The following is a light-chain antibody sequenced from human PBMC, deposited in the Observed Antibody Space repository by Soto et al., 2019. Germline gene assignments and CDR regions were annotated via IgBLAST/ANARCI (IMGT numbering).Light chain of an antibody. Sequence: EIVLTQSPGTLSLSPGERATLSCRASQSISSSHLVWYQQKPGQAPRLLIYGASSRATGIPDRFSGSGSGTDFTLTISRLEREDFALYYCQQYGSAPLTFGGGTKVEIK. CDR1: QSISSSH. V-gene: IGKV3-20*01. CDR2: GAS. J-gene: IGKJ4*01. CDR3: QQYGSAPLT.